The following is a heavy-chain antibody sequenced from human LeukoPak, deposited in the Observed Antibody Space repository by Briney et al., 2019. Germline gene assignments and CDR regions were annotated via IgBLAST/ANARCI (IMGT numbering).Heavy chain of an antibody. D-gene: IGHD3-3*01. CDR3: ARECAVDFWSGSPALNWFDP. CDR1: GGSISSGDYY. J-gene: IGHJ5*02. V-gene: IGHV4-30-4*08. Sequence: SQTLSLTCTVSGGSISSGDYYWSWIRQPPGKGLEWIGYIYYSGSTYYNPSLKSRVTISVDTSKNQFSLKLSSVTAADTAVYYCARECAVDFWSGSPALNWFDPWGQGTLVTVSS. CDR2: IYYSGST.